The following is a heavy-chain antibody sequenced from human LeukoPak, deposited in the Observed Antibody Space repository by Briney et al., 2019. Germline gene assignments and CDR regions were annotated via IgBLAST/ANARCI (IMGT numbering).Heavy chain of an antibody. D-gene: IGHD3-22*01. CDR2: IYYSGST. Sequence: SETLSLTCTVSGGSISSSSYSWGWLRQPPGKGLEWIGSIYYSGSTYYNPSLKSRVTISVDTSKNQFSLRLSSVTAEDTAVYYCARQFYYDSSDWGQGTLVTVSS. CDR1: GGSISSSSYS. V-gene: IGHV4-39*01. CDR3: ARQFYYDSSD. J-gene: IGHJ4*02.